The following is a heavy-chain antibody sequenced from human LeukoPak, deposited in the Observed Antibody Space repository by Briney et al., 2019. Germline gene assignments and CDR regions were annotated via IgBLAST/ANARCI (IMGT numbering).Heavy chain of an antibody. CDR1: GFTFSSYS. D-gene: IGHD1-26*01. CDR3: ARGPGSQTNY. V-gene: IGHV3-21*01. Sequence: GGSLRLSCAASGFTFSSYSMNWVRQAPGKGLEWVSSISSSYIYYADSVKGRFTISRDSAKNSLYLQMNSLRAEDTAVYYCARGPGSQTNYWGQGTLVTVSS. CDR2: ISSSYI. J-gene: IGHJ4*02.